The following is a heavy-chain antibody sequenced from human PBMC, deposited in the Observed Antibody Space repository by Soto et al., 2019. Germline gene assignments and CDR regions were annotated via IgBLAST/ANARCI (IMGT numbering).Heavy chain of an antibody. J-gene: IGHJ4*02. CDR1: GFTFSSYA. Sequence: GGSLRLSCAASGFTFSSYAMSWVRQAPGKGLEWVSGISGSGSSTYYADSVKGQFTISRDNSKNTLYLQMNSLRAEDTAVYYCAKDHRGGLAARDFDYWGQGTLVTVSS. V-gene: IGHV3-23*01. CDR2: ISGSGSST. CDR3: AKDHRGGLAARDFDY. D-gene: IGHD6-6*01.